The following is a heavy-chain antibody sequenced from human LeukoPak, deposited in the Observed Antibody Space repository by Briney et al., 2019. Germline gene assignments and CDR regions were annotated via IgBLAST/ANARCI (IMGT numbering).Heavy chain of an antibody. Sequence: GASVKVSCKASGYTFTNYGVSWVRQAPGQGLEWMGWISAYNGNTNYAQNLQGRVTMTTDTSTSTAYMELRSLGSDDTAVYYCARDFVGVCSGGSCYLDAFDIWGQGTMVTVSS. V-gene: IGHV1-18*01. D-gene: IGHD2-15*01. CDR1: GYTFTNYG. J-gene: IGHJ3*02. CDR2: ISAYNGNT. CDR3: ARDFVGVCSGGSCYLDAFDI.